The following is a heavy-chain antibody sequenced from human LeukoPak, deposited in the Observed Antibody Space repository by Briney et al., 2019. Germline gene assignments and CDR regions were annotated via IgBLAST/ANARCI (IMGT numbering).Heavy chain of an antibody. D-gene: IGHD3-10*01. CDR2: ISSSSNYI. CDR3: ARVPHAMVRGVIITESYFDY. CDR1: GLTFSSYS. V-gene: IGHV3-21*01. Sequence: GGSLRLSCAASGLTFSSYSMNWVRQAPGKGLEWVSSISSSSNYIYYADSVKGRFTISRDNAKNSLYLQMNSLRAEDTAVYYCARVPHAMVRGVIITESYFDYWGQGTLVTVSS. J-gene: IGHJ4*02.